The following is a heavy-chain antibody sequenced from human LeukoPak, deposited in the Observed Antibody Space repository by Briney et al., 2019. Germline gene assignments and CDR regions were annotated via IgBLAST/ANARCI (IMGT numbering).Heavy chain of an antibody. CDR3: ARIEDCSGGSCYNGY. V-gene: IGHV1-69*04. D-gene: IGHD2-15*01. CDR2: IIPILGIA. CDR1: RGTFSSYA. J-gene: IGHJ4*02. Sequence: SVKVSCKASRGTFSSYAISWVRQAPGQGLEWMGRIIPILGIANYAQKFQGRVTITADKSTSTAYMELSSLRSEDTAVYYCARIEDCSGGSCYNGYWGQGTLVTVSS.